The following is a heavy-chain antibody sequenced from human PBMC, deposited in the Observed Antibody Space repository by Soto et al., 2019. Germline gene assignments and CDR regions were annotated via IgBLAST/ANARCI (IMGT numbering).Heavy chain of an antibody. Sequence: ASVKVSCRASGYTFTSYGISLVRQAPGQGLEWMGWISAYNGNTNYAQKLQGRVTMTTDTSTSTAYMELRSLRSADTAVYYCARDLRYSGYDYYYYYYMDVWGKGTTVTVSX. D-gene: IGHD5-12*01. J-gene: IGHJ6*03. CDR3: ARDLRYSGYDYYYYYYMDV. CDR1: GYTFTSYG. V-gene: IGHV1-18*01. CDR2: ISAYNGNT.